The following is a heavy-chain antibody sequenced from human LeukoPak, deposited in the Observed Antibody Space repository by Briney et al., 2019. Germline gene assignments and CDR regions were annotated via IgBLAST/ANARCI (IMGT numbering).Heavy chain of an antibody. V-gene: IGHV3-15*01. J-gene: IGHJ4*02. CDR1: GFTFTNAW. D-gene: IGHD3-22*01. Sequence: GGSLRLSCAASGFTFTNAWMTWVRQAPGKGLEWVDRIKSKTDGGTTDYAAPVKGRFTISRDDSKNTVYLQMNSLKTEDTAIYYCTTFEYESRGYYFQYWGQGTLVTVSS. CDR3: TTFEYESRGYYFQY. CDR2: IKSKTDGGTT.